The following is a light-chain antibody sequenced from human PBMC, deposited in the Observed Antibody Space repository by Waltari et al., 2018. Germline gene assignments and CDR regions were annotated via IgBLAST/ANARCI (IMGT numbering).Light chain of an antibody. CDR2: SNN. Sequence: QSVLTQPPSASGTPGQRVTISCSGSSSNIGSNTVNWYQQPPGTAPKLLIYSNNQRPSGVPDRFSGSKSGTSASLASSGLQSEEEADYYCAAWDDSLNGPDYVFGTGTKVTVL. CDR1: SSNIGSNT. V-gene: IGLV1-44*01. CDR3: AAWDDSLNGPDYV. J-gene: IGLJ1*01.